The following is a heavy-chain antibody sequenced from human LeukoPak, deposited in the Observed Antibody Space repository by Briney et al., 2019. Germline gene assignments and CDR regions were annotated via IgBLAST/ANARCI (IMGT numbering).Heavy chain of an antibody. CDR1: GYTFTNFD. J-gene: IGHJ4*02. Sequence: ASVKVSCRASGYTFTNFDINWVRQATGQGLEWMAWMNPNNGNTGNAQKFQGRVTITWDSSISTAYMELSSLRSEDTAVYYCARVGYSNSYNFWGQGTLVTVSS. CDR2: MNPNNGNT. CDR3: ARVGYSNSYNF. V-gene: IGHV1-8*03. D-gene: IGHD4-11*01.